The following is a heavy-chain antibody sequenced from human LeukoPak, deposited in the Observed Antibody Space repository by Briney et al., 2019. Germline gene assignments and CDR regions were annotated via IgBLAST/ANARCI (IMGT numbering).Heavy chain of an antibody. CDR1: GFTFSSYA. Sequence: GGSLRLSCAASGFTFSSYAMHWVRQAPVKGLEWVAVISYDGSNKYYADSVKGRFTISRDNSKNTLYPQMNSLRAEDTAVYYCARDKEGSFDYWGQGTLVTVSS. CDR3: ARDKEGSFDY. D-gene: IGHD3-10*01. V-gene: IGHV3-30-3*01. J-gene: IGHJ4*02. CDR2: ISYDGSNK.